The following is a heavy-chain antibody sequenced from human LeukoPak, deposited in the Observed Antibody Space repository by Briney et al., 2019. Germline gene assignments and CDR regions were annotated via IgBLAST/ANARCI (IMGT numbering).Heavy chain of an antibody. CDR1: GYTFTSYD. CDR2: INPNSGNT. CDR3: ASSDILTGPNWFDP. V-gene: IGHV1-8*01. D-gene: IGHD3-9*01. Sequence: ASVKVSCKASGYTFTSYDINWVRQATGQGLEWMGWINPNSGNTGYAQKFQGRVTMTRNTSISTAYMELSSLKSEDTAVYYCASSDILTGPNWFDPWGQGTLVTVSS. J-gene: IGHJ5*02.